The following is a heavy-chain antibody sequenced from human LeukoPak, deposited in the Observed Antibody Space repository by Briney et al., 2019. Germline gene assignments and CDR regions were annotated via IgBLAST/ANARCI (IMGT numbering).Heavy chain of an antibody. CDR2: IYYSGST. CDR1: GGSISSSSYY. CDR3: ARHGVLSISSSFDY. Sequence: PSETLSLTCTVSGGSISSSSYYWGWIRQPPGKGLEWIGSIYYSGSTYYNPSLKSRVTISVDTSKNQFSLKLSSVTAADTAEYYCARHGVLSISSSFDYWGQGTLVTVSS. J-gene: IGHJ4*02. V-gene: IGHV4-39*01. D-gene: IGHD2/OR15-2a*01.